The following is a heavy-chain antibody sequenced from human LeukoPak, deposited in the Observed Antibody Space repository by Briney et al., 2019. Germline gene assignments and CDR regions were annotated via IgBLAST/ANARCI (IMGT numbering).Heavy chain of an antibody. CDR3: ATPQWLVRGTGYYFDY. J-gene: IGHJ4*02. D-gene: IGHD6-19*01. CDR2: FDPEDGET. Sequence: ASVKVSCKVSGYTLTELSMYWVRQAPGKGLEWMGGFDPEDGETIYAQKFQGRVTMTEDTSTDTAYMELSSLRSEDTAVYYCATPQWLVRGTGYYFDYWGQGTLVTVSS. CDR1: GYTLTELS. V-gene: IGHV1-24*01.